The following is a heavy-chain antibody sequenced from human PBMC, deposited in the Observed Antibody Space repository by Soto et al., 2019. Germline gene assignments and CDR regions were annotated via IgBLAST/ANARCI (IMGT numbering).Heavy chain of an antibody. CDR2: IIPIFGIA. D-gene: IGHD2-2*01. CDR1: GGTFSRYS. V-gene: IGHV1-69*08. Sequence: QVQLVQSGAEVKKPGSSVKVSCKASGGTFSRYSITWVRQAPGHGLEWIGRIIPIFGIASYAQKFQGRVTITADESTNTAYMELSSLRSDDTAVYYCAREDRDRETGLVPAAIDGMDVWGQGTKVTV. CDR3: AREDRDRETGLVPAAIDGMDV. J-gene: IGHJ6*02.